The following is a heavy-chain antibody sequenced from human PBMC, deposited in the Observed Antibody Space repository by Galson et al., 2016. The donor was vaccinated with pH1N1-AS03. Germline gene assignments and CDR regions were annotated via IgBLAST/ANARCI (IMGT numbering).Heavy chain of an antibody. V-gene: IGHV3-74*03. CDR2: INSDGSGT. CDR1: GVTFSYYW. CDR3: SRDPRTAFDI. J-gene: IGHJ3*02. Sequence: SLRLSCAASGVTFSYYWMHWVRQAPGKGLVWVSGINSDGSGTMYADSVKGRFTISRDNAKNTLYLQMNSLRAEDTATYYCSRDPRTAFDIWGQGTTVTVSS.